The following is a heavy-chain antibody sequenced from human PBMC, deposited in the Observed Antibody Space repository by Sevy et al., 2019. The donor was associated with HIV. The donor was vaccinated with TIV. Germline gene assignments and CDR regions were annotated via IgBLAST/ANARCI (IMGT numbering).Heavy chain of an antibody. CDR3: ARTLSTSYYHYYAIDV. CDR2: MNPNSANT. V-gene: IGHV1-8*01. CDR1: GYTFTTYD. D-gene: IGHD2-2*01. Sequence: ASVKVSCRASGYTFTTYDIHWVRQATGQGLEWMGWMNPNSANTGCAQKFQGRVTMNRDTSISTAYMELISLRSEDTAVYYCARTLSTSYYHYYAIDVWGQGTTVTVSS. J-gene: IGHJ6*02.